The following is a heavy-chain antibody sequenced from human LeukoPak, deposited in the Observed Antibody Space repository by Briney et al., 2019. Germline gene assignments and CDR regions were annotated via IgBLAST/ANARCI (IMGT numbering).Heavy chain of an antibody. CDR3: ARDLQKGYYGSGSYLSYYYYYGMDV. V-gene: IGHV1-3*01. J-gene: IGHJ6*02. CDR2: INAGNGNT. Sequence: ASVKVSCKASGYTFTSYYMHWVRQAPGQRLEWMGWINAGNGNTKYSQKFQGRVTITRDTSASTAYMELSSLRSEDTAVYYCARDLQKGYYGSGSYLSYYYYYGMDVWGQGTTVTVSS. CDR1: GYTFTSYY. D-gene: IGHD3-10*01.